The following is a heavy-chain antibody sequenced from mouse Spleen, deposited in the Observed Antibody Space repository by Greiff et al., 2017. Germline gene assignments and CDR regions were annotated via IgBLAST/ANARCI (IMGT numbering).Heavy chain of an antibody. D-gene: IGHD2-1*01. CDR2: ISNGGGST. Sequence: EVKLVESGGGLVKPGGSLKLSCAASGFTFGSYTMSWVRQTPEKRLEWVAYISNGGGSTYYPDTVKGRFTISRDNAKNTLYLQMSSLKSEDTAMYYCARRGNYGAMDYWGQGTSVTVSS. J-gene: IGHJ4*01. CDR3: ARRGNYGAMDY. CDR1: GFTFGSYT. V-gene: IGHV5-12-2*01.